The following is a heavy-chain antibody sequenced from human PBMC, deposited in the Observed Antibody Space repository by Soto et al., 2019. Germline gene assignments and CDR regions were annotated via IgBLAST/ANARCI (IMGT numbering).Heavy chain of an antibody. D-gene: IGHD3-22*01. CDR1: GFTFSTYG. Sequence: PGGSLRLSCAACGFTFSTYGMHWVRQAPGKGLEWVSVIYVAGTTSYADSVKGRFTISRDISKNTVYLEMNSLRVDDTAVYYCARDYYDSRGYYYFDYWGQGTLVTVSS. V-gene: IGHV3-53*01. CDR2: IYVAGTT. J-gene: IGHJ4*02. CDR3: ARDYYDSRGYYYFDY.